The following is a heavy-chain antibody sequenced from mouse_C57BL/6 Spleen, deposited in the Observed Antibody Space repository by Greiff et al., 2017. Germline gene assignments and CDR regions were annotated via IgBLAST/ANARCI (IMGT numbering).Heavy chain of an antibody. CDR1: GYTFTSYW. CDR2: IDPSDSYT. V-gene: IGHV1-50*01. CDR3: ASGGAGLGY. D-gene: IGHD3-3*01. Sequence: VQLQQPGAELVKPGASVKLSCKASGYTFTSYWMQWVKQRPGQGLEWIGEIDPSDSYTNYNQKFKGKATLTVDTSSSTAYMQLSSLTSEDSAVYYGASGGAGLGYWGQVTTLTVSS. J-gene: IGHJ2*01.